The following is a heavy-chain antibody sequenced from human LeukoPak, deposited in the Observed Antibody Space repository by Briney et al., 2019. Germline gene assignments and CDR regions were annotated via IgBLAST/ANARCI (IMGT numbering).Heavy chain of an antibody. J-gene: IGHJ4*02. CDR2: INHNGST. CDR3: ARGCGSGSYSYYFDY. D-gene: IGHD3-10*01. V-gene: IGHV4-34*01. CDR1: GGSFSGYY. Sequence: PSETLPLTCAVYGGSFSGYYWSWIRQPPGKGLEWIGEINHNGSTNYNPSLKSRVTISVDTSKNQFSLKLSSVTAADTAVYYCARGCGSGSYSYYFDYWGQGTLVTVSS.